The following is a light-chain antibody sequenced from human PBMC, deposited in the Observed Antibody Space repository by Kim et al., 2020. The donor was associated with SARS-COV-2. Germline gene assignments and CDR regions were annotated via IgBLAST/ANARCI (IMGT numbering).Light chain of an antibody. Sequence: QSALTQPASVSGSPGQSITISCLGTKSDIGNNDRVSLYQHHPGKAPQLVLYDVIKRPSGISTRFSGSKSGNTASLTISGLHIEDEATYYCCACTESRTLIFGGGTLLTVL. CDR3: CACTESRTLI. V-gene: IGLV2-23*02. CDR1: KSDIGNNDR. CDR2: DVI. J-gene: IGLJ2*01.